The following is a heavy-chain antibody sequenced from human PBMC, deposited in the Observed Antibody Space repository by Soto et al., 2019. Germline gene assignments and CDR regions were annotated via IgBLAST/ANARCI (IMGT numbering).Heavy chain of an antibody. Sequence: GGSLRLSCAASGFTFSSYEMNWVRQAPGKGLEWVSYISSSGSTIYYADSVKGRFTISRDNAKNSLYLQMNSLRAEDTAVYYCARDQLQLWFSSYYGMDVWGQGPTVTVSS. CDR2: ISSSGSTI. V-gene: IGHV3-48*03. D-gene: IGHD5-18*01. CDR3: ARDQLQLWFSSYYGMDV. J-gene: IGHJ6*02. CDR1: GFTFSSYE.